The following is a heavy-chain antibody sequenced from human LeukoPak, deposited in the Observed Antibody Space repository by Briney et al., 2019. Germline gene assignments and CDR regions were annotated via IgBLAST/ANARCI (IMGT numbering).Heavy chain of an antibody. CDR3: AKGGPTGNLRSIGRDY. CDR2: ISGSGDTT. D-gene: IGHD5/OR15-5a*01. V-gene: IGHV3-23*01. CDR1: GFTFSSYA. Sequence: GGSLRLSCEVSGFTFSSYAMSWVRQAPGKGLEWVSVISGSGDTTYYADAVKGRFTISRDNSKNTLYLQMNSLRAEDTAVYYCAKGGPTGNLRSIGRDYWGQGTLVTVSS. J-gene: IGHJ4*02.